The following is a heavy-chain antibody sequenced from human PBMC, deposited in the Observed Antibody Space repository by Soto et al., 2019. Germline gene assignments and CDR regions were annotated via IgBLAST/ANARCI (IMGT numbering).Heavy chain of an antibody. CDR3: ASNLRWSSGWYN. Sequence: QVQLVQSGAEVKKPGASVKVSCKASGYTFTGYYMHWVRQAPGQGLEWMGIINPSGSSTSYAQKLSGRLTMPRDTSTSTVCTELSSRRSEDTAVYYCASNLRWSSGWYNWAQGTLVTVSS. V-gene: IGHV1-46*04. CDR2: INPSGSST. D-gene: IGHD6-19*01. J-gene: IGHJ4*02. CDR1: GYTFTGYY.